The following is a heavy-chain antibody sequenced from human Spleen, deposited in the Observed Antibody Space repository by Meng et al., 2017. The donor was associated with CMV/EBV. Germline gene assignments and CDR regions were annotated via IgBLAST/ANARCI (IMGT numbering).Heavy chain of an antibody. Sequence: GESLKISCAASGFTFSSYAMPWVRQAPGKGLEWVAVISYDGSNKYYADSVKGRFTISRDNSKNTLYLQMNSLRAEDTAVYYCARAGCSSTSCYTGFDYWGQGTPVTVSS. V-gene: IGHV3-30*04. CDR3: ARAGCSSTSCYTGFDY. CDR2: ISYDGSNK. CDR1: GFTFSSYA. J-gene: IGHJ4*02. D-gene: IGHD2-2*02.